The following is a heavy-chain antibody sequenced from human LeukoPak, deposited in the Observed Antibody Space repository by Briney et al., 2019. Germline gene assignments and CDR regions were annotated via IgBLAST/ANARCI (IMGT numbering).Heavy chain of an antibody. CDR3: ARGISRDGYNLDH. CDR2: IIPFFGTA. D-gene: IGHD5-24*01. Sequence: SVKVSCKASGCTFNTFAVNWVRQAPGQGLEWMGGIIPFFGTANYAQKFQGRVTITADKSTSTAYMELSSLRSEDTAVYYCARGISRDGYNLDHWGQGTLVTVSS. J-gene: IGHJ4*02. CDR1: GCTFNTFA. V-gene: IGHV1-69*06.